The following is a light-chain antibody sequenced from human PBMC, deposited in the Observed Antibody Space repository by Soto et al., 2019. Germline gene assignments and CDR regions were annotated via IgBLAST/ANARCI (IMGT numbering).Light chain of an antibody. CDR3: QQYYSYPTLT. Sequence: IQVTQSPSSFSASTGDRVTITCRASQGISSYLAWYQQKPGKAPKLLIYAASTLQSGVPSRFSGSGSGTDFTLTISCLQSEDFATYYCQQYYSYPTLTFGGGTKVEIK. J-gene: IGKJ4*01. CDR2: AAS. V-gene: IGKV1-8*01. CDR1: QGISSY.